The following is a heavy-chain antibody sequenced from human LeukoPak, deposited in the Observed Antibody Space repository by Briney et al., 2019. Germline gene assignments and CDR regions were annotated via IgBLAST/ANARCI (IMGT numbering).Heavy chain of an antibody. V-gene: IGHV3-9*01. CDR1: GFSFDDYA. J-gene: IGHJ6*02. CDR3: AKDVWVDTTGRYPNLMRGLDV. CDR2: ISRNSGII. Sequence: QAGGSLRLSCAASGFSFDDYAMVWLRQAPGRGLGWVSGISRNSGIIAYAASVKGRFTISRDNAKKSLYLQMNSLRAEDTALYYCAKDVWVDTTGRYPNLMRGLDVWGQGTKVTVSS. D-gene: IGHD1-1*01.